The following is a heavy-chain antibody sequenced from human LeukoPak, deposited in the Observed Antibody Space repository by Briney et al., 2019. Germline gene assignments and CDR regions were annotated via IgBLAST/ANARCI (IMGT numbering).Heavy chain of an antibody. D-gene: IGHD3-22*01. CDR1: GFTFSSYS. CDR2: ISNSSSYI. J-gene: IGHJ4*02. Sequence: GGSLRLSCAASGFTFSSYSMNWVRQAPGKGLEWVSSISNSSSYIYYADSVKGRFTISRDNAKNSLYLQMNSLRAEDTAVYYCARDDLIDRIEWGQGTLVTVSS. CDR3: ARDDLIDRIE. V-gene: IGHV3-21*01.